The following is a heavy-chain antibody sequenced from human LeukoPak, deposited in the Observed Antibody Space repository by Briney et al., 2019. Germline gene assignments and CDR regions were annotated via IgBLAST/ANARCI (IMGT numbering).Heavy chain of an antibody. V-gene: IGHV3-20*04. D-gene: IGHD2-2*01. Sequence: GGSLRLSGTASGFAFDEHGMSWVRQVPGKGLEWVSGINWSGGSTGYADPLRGRFTISRDNAKNSLYLQMDSLRAEDTALYYCARAPITSPFYFDYWGQGTLVTVSS. CDR2: INWSGGST. CDR1: GFAFDEHG. J-gene: IGHJ4*02. CDR3: ARAPITSPFYFDY.